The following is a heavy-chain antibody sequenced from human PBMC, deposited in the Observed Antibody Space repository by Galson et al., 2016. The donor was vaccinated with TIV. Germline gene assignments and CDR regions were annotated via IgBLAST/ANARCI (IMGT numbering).Heavy chain of an antibody. CDR1: GGSVSGGTYH. CDR2: FSTSGNT. CDR3: ARARSGWFDS. Sequence: TLSLTCTVSGGSVSGGTYHWSWIRQPAGKGLEWVGRFSTSGNTNYSPSLKSRVTILVDTSKNQFSLKLSSVTAADTAVYYCARARSGWFDSWGQGTLVTVSS. J-gene: IGHJ5*01. D-gene: IGHD6-19*01. V-gene: IGHV4-61*02.